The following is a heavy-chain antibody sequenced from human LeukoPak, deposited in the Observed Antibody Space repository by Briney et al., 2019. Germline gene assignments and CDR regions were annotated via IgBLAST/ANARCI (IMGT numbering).Heavy chain of an antibody. D-gene: IGHD3-16*01. J-gene: IGHJ4*02. CDR2: ISSTSSAI. Sequence: GGSLRLSCTASGFTFRSYSMNWVRQAPGKGPEWLSYISSTSSAIYYADSLKGRFTISRDNAKNSLYLQMDSLRDEDTAVYYCARVIGSYGDSAYWGQGTLVTVSS. V-gene: IGHV3-48*02. CDR1: GFTFRSYS. CDR3: ARVIGSYGDSAY.